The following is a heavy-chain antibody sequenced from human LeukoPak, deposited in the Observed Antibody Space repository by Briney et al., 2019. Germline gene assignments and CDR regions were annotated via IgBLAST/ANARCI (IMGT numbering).Heavy chain of an antibody. Sequence: SVKVSCKASGGTFSSYAISWVRQAPGQGLEWMGGIIPIFGTANYAQKFQGRVTITADKSTSSAYMELSSLRSEDTAVYYCARRAKLGGGSSFDYWGQGTLVTVSS. CDR3: ARRAKLGGGSSFDY. CDR1: GGTFSSYA. V-gene: IGHV1-69*06. J-gene: IGHJ4*02. CDR2: IIPIFGTA. D-gene: IGHD2-15*01.